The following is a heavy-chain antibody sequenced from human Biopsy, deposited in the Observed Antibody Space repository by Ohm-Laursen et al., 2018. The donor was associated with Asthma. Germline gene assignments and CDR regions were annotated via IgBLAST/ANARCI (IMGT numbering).Heavy chain of an antibody. D-gene: IGHD6-13*01. V-gene: IGHV4-34*01. CDR1: GGSFSGYY. J-gene: IGHJ6*02. Sequence: SETLSLICAVYGGSFSGYYWSWIRQPPGKGLEWIEEINHSGSTNYNPSLKSRVTISVDTSKNQFSLKLSSVTAADTAVYYCARITNDRIAAAGRYYYYGMDVWGQGTTVTVSS. CDR2: INHSGST. CDR3: ARITNDRIAAAGRYYYYGMDV.